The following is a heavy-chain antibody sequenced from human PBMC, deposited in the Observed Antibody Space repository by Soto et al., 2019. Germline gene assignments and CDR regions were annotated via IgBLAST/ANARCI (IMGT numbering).Heavy chain of an antibody. CDR1: GFSISSYY. V-gene: IGHV4-59*12. D-gene: IGHD2-2*01. CDR3: GRVPDY. Sequence: SETLSLTCTVSGFSISSYYWSWIRQPPGKGLEWNGYIYYSGSTYYNPSLKSRVTISIDWSKNQFSLKLSSVTSADTDVYYLGRVPDYWGQGILVTVSS. J-gene: IGHJ4*02. CDR2: IYYSGST.